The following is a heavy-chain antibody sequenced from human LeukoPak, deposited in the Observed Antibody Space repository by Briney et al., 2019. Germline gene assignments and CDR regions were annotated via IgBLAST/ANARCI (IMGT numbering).Heavy chain of an antibody. CDR3: ARGLNYSYMDV. J-gene: IGHJ6*03. Sequence: SETLSLTCAVYGGSFSGYYWSWIRQPPGKGLEWIGEINHSGSTNYNPSRKSRVTISVDTSKHQFSLKLSSVTAADTAVYYCARGLNYSYMDVWGKGTTVTVSS. CDR2: INHSGST. CDR1: GGSFSGYY. V-gene: IGHV4-34*01.